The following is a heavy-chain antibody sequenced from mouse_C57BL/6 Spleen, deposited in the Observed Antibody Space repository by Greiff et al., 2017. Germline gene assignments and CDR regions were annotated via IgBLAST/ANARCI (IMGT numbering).Heavy chain of an antibody. CDR2: ISSGSSTI. V-gene: IGHV5-17*01. Sequence: EVKLVESGGGLVKPGGSLKLSCAASGFTFSDYGMHWVRQAPEKGLEWVAYISSGSSTIYYADTVKGRFTISRDNAKNTLFLQMTSLRSEDTAMYYCARHGYDCGWFAYWGQGTLVTVSA. CDR1: GFTFSDYG. CDR3: ARHGYDCGWFAY. D-gene: IGHD2-4*01. J-gene: IGHJ3*01.